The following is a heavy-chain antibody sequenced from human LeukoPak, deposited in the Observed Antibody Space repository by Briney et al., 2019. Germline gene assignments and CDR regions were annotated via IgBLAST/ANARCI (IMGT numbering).Heavy chain of an antibody. V-gene: IGHV4-59*11. D-gene: IGHD3-10*01. CDR3: ARGRGLYFGDLFSAGYMDV. CDR1: GGSISRPY. CDR2: VYSDGRT. J-gene: IGHJ6*03. Sequence: SETLSLTCTVSGGSISRPYWSWIRQPPGEGLEWIGYVYSDGRTNFNPSLKSRVTMSIDTSKSQFSLRLTSVTAADAAVYYCARGRGLYFGDLFSAGYMDVWGKGTTVTVSS.